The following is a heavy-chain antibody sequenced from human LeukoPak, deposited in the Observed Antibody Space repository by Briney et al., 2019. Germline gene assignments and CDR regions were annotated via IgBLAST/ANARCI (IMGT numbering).Heavy chain of an antibody. CDR1: GFTFDDYG. CDR3: AKFKGHYGDSEYYFDS. Sequence: GGSLRLSCAASGFTFDDYGMSWVRQAPGKGLEWVSGINWNGGSTGYADSVKGRFTISRDNAKNSLFLQMNSLRAEDTAVYYCAKFKGHYGDSEYYFDSWGQGTLVTVSS. D-gene: IGHD3-10*01. CDR2: INWNGGST. V-gene: IGHV3-20*04. J-gene: IGHJ4*02.